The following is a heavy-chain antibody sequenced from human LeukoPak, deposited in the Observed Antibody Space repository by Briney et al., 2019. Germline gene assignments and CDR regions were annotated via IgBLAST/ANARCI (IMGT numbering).Heavy chain of an antibody. D-gene: IGHD6-19*01. CDR1: GDSISSYY. V-gene: IGHV4-4*08. CDR2: IYNSGST. CDR3: ARETGYSSGWYVS. J-gene: IGHJ4*02. Sequence: PSETLSLTCTVSGDSISSYYCSWIRQSPGKGLEWIGYIYNSGSTNYNPSLKSRVTISMDTSKNEFSLKLSSVTAADTALYYCARETGYSSGWYVSWGQGTLVTVSS.